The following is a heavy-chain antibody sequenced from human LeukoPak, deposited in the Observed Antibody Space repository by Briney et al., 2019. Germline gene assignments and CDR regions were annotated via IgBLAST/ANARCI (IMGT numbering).Heavy chain of an antibody. D-gene: IGHD3-22*01. V-gene: IGHV3-15*01. CDR1: GFTFSNAW. CDR2: IKSKTDGGTT. CDR3: TTYLFDSSGYVLSDY. Sequence: GGSLRLSCAASGFTFSNAWMSWVRQAPGKGLEWVGRIKSKTDGGTTDYAAPVKGRFTISRDDSKITLYLQMNSLKTEDTAVYYCTTYLFDSSGYVLSDYWGQGTLVTVSS. J-gene: IGHJ4*02.